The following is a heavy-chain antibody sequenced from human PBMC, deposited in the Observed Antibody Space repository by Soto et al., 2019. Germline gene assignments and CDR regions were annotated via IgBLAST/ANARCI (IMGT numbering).Heavy chain of an antibody. D-gene: IGHD2-21*02. V-gene: IGHV3-30*18. J-gene: IGHJ4*02. CDR1: GFTFSSYG. CDR3: AKARGDIVVVTAIRAPLSY. CDR2: ISYDGSNK. Sequence: VGSLRLSCAASGFTFSSYGMHWVRQAPGKGLEWVAVISYDGSNKYYADSVKGRFTISRDNSKNTLYLQMNSLRAEDTAVYYCAKARGDIVVVTAIRAPLSYWGQGTLVTVSS.